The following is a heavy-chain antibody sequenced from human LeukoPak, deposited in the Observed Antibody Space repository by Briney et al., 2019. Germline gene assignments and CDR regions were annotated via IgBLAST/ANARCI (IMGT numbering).Heavy chain of an antibody. Sequence: GGSLRLSCAASGFTFDDYGMSWVRQAPGKGLEWVSGINWNGGSTGYADSVKGRFTISRDNAKNSLYLQMNSLRAEDTAVYYCATLNYYDSSGYPFDYWGQGTLVTVSS. CDR1: GFTFDDYG. D-gene: IGHD3-22*01. V-gene: IGHV3-20*04. CDR3: ATLNYYDSSGYPFDY. J-gene: IGHJ4*02. CDR2: INWNGGST.